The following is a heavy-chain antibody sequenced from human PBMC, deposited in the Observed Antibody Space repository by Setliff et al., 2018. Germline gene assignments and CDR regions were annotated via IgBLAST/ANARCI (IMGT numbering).Heavy chain of an antibody. CDR1: GYAFTDNY. D-gene: IGHD3-16*01. CDR2: INPKTGGT. V-gene: IGHV1-2*04. J-gene: IGHJ3*01. CDR3: ARSDHLVVDGFDV. Sequence: ASVKVSCKTSGYAFTDNYIHWVRQAPGQGLEWMGWINPKTGGTNLAQKFQGWVSMTRDTSITTAYMELSRMTSDDMAVYFCARSDHLVVDGFDVWGQGTMVTVS.